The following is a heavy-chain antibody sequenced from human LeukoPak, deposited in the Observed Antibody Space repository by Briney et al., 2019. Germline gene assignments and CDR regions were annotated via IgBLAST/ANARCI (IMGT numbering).Heavy chain of an antibody. CDR2: ISYDGSNK. CDR1: GFTFSSYA. D-gene: IGHD2-21*02. Sequence: GGSLRLSCAASGFTFSSYAMHWVRQAPGKGLEWVAVISYDGSNKYYADSVKGRFTISRDNSKNTLYLQMNSLRAEDTAVYYCARSVVTAIYNWFDPWGQGTLVTVSS. V-gene: IGHV3-30-3*01. CDR3: ARSVVTAIYNWFDP. J-gene: IGHJ5*02.